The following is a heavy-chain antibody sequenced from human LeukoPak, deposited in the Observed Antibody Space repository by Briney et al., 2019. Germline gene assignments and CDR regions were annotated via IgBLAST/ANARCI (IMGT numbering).Heavy chain of an antibody. CDR1: GGSFSGYY. J-gene: IGHJ4*02. CDR3: ARGPSDVPFDY. Sequence: SETLSLTCAVYGGSFSGYYWSWIRQPPGKGLEWIGEINHSGSTNYNPSLKSRVTISVDTAKNQFSLKVTSVTAADTAVYYCARGPSDVPFDYWGQGTLVTVSS. CDR2: INHSGST. V-gene: IGHV4-34*01.